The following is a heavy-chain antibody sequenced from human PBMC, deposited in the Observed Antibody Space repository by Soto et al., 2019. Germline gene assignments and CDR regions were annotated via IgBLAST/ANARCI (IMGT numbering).Heavy chain of an antibody. CDR3: ASRTYCTNGVCPFDY. J-gene: IGHJ4*02. CDR2: ISSSSSTI. D-gene: IGHD2-8*01. V-gene: IGHV3-48*01. Sequence: PGGSLRLSCAASGFTFSSYSMNWVRQAPGKGLEWVSYISSSSSTIYYADSVQGRFTISRDNAKNSLYLQMNSLRAEDTAVYYCASRTYCTNGVCPFDYWGQGTLVTVSS. CDR1: GFTFSSYS.